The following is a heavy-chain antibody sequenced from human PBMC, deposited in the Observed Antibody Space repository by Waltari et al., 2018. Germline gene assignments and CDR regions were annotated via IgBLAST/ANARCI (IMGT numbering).Heavy chain of an antibody. CDR2: IFYTETT. CDR3: ARGDYSGQPHPLDY. CDR1: GESISSIGSY. Sequence: QVQLQESGPGLVKPSQTLSLTCTVSGESISSIGSYWTWIRQHPEKGLEWIGYIFYTETTYYNPPLRSRVSISLDKSKNQFSLKLTSVTAADTAVYYCARGDYSGQPHPLDYWGQGALVTVSS. J-gene: IGHJ4*02. D-gene: IGHD4-4*01. V-gene: IGHV4-31*03.